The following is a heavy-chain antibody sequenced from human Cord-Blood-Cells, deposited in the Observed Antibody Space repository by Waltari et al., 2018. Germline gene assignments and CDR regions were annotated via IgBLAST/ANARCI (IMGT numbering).Heavy chain of an antibody. J-gene: IGHJ4*02. V-gene: IGHV3-23*01. Sequence: EVQLLESGGGLVQPGGSLRLSCAASGFTFSSYAMSWVRQAPGKVLEWVSAIRGSGGSTYYADSVKGRFTISRDNSKNTLYLQMNSLRAEDTAVYYCAISGDFWSGYYYFDYWGQGTLVTVSS. D-gene: IGHD3-3*01. CDR2: IRGSGGST. CDR3: AISGDFWSGYYYFDY. CDR1: GFTFSSYA.